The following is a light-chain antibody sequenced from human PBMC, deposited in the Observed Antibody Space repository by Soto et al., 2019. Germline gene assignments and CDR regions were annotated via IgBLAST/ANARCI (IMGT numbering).Light chain of an antibody. CDR2: DVN. Sequence: QSALTQPASVSGSPGQSITISCTGTSSDVGGYNYVSWYQQNPGKAPKLMIYDVNHRPSGVSYRFSGSKSGNTASLTISGLQAEDEADYYCSSYTSSSTRVFGTGTKVTVL. CDR3: SSYTSSSTRV. CDR1: SSDVGGYNY. V-gene: IGLV2-14*01. J-gene: IGLJ1*01.